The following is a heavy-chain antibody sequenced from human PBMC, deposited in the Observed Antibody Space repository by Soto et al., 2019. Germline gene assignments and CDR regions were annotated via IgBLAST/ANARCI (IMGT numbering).Heavy chain of an antibody. Sequence: GGSLRLSCAASGFTFSSYWMHWVRQAPGKGLVWVSRINSDGSSTSYADSVKGRFTISRDNAKNTLYLQMNSLRAEDTAVYYCASGLTMVRGYYYYGMDVWGQGTTVTVSS. CDR3: ASGLTMVRGYYYYGMDV. D-gene: IGHD3-10*01. CDR1: GFTFSSYW. J-gene: IGHJ6*02. CDR2: INSDGSST. V-gene: IGHV3-74*01.